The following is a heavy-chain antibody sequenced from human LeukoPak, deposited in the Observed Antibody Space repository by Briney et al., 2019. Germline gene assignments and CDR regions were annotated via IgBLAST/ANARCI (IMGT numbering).Heavy chain of an antibody. CDR2: ISSSSSYI. J-gene: IGHJ4*02. CDR1: GFTFSDYY. V-gene: IGHV3-11*06. Sequence: PEGSLRLSCAASGFTFSDYYMSWIRQAPGKGLEWVSSISSSSSYIYYADSVKGRFTISRDNAKNSLYLQMNSLRAEDTAVYYCARWQAVVGFDYWGQGTLVTVSS. D-gene: IGHD6-19*01. CDR3: ARWQAVVGFDY.